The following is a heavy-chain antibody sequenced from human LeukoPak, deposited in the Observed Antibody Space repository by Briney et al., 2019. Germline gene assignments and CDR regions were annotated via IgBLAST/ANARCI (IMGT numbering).Heavy chain of an antibody. CDR1: GYTFSGFF. D-gene: IGHD6-19*01. V-gene: IGHV1-2*02. CDR2: INPKSGGT. CDR3: ARDLEQWLVGPQKNYYYYYMDV. J-gene: IGHJ6*03. Sequence: VASVKVSCKASGYTFSGFFMHWVRQAPGQGLEWMGWINPKSGGTNYAQKFQGRVTMTRDTSISTAYMELSRLRSDDTAVYYCARDLEQWLVGPQKNYYYYYMDVWGKGTTVTVSS.